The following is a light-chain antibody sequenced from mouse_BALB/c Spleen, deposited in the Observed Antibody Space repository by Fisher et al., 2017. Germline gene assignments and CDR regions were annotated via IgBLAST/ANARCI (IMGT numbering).Light chain of an antibody. J-gene: IGKJ1*01. V-gene: IGKV4-79*01. CDR1: SSVSSSY. CDR3: QQWSSYTPT. CDR2: STS. Sequence: IVMTQSTASMSASPGEKVTMTCSASSSVSSSYLYWYQQKSGSSHKLWIYSTSNLASGVPARFSGSGSGTSYSLTISRMEAEDAATYYCQQWSSYTPTFAGGTKLEFK.